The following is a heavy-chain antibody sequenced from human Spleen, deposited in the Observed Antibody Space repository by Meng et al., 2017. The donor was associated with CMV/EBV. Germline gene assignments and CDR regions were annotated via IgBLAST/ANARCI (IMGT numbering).Heavy chain of an antibody. D-gene: IGHD3-3*01. Sequence: WIRQPPGKGLEWVGFIRSKPYGGTTDYAASVKGRFTISRDDSKNIAYLQMNSLKTEDTAVYYCTLRFLEWLSSQPSDFDYWGQGTLVTVSS. CDR3: TLRFLEWLSSQPSDFDY. V-gene: IGHV3-49*02. CDR2: IRSKPYGGTT. J-gene: IGHJ4*02.